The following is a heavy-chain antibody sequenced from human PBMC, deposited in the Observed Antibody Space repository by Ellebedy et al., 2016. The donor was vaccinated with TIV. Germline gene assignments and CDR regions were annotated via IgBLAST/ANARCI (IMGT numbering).Heavy chain of an antibody. J-gene: IGHJ4*02. V-gene: IGHV3-23*01. CDR3: ARGGCTSATCHPDPFDS. CDR1: GFTFNGFA. CDR2: VSYTGDRT. D-gene: IGHD2-8*02. Sequence: GESLEISXAASGFTFNGFAMSWVRQAPGRWPEWVSSVSYTGDRTLYADSVKGRFTVSRDNSKKTVYLQMNSLRADDTAMYYCARGGCTSATCHPDPFDSWGQGTLVTVFS.